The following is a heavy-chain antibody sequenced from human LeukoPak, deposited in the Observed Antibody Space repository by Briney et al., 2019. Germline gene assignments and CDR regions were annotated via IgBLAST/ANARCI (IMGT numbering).Heavy chain of an antibody. D-gene: IGHD1/OR15-1a*01. Sequence: GGSLRLSCAASGFNFNRFGMHRVRQAPGKGLEWVAHIRNDGSIQAYAASVKGRFTISRDNFKNTLYLQMIGLRDEDTALYYCVKEETGTFPGAYWGQGTLVTVSS. J-gene: IGHJ4*02. V-gene: IGHV3-30*02. CDR3: VKEETGTFPGAY. CDR1: GFNFNRFG. CDR2: IRNDGSIQ.